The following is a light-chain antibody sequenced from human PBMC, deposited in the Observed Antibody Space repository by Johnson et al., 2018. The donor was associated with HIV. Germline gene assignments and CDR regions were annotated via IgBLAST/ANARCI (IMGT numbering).Light chain of an antibody. Sequence: QSVLTQPPSVSAAPGQEVTISCSGSSSNIGNTYVSWYQQLPGTAPKLLIYENSKRPSGIPDRFSGSQSGTSATLGITGLQTGDEADYYCGAWDSSLTTYVFGTGPTVTVL. V-gene: IGLV1-51*02. CDR2: ENS. J-gene: IGLJ1*01. CDR3: GAWDSSLTTYV. CDR1: SSNIGNTY.